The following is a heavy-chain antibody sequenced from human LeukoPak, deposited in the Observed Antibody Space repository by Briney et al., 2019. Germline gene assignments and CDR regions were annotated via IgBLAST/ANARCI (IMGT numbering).Heavy chain of an antibody. D-gene: IGHD3-10*01. CDR1: GGSIRSFY. J-gene: IGHJ4*02. CDR3: ARYYGSGSYDY. V-gene: IGHV4-59*01. Sequence: SETLSLTCTVSGGSIRSFYWSWIRQPPGKGLEWIGSIYYSGSTNYNPSLKSRVTISVDTSKSQFSLKLSSVTAPDTAIYYCARYYGSGSYDYWGEGTLVTVSS. CDR2: IYYSGST.